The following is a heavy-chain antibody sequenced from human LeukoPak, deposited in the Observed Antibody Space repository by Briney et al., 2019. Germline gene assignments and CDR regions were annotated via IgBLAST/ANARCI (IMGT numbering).Heavy chain of an antibody. Sequence: PGRSLRLSCVASGFTFSRYGMHWVRQAPGKGLEWVALISYDGSNKYYANSVKGRFTISRDNSKNTLYLQMGSLRAEDMAVYYCARADSSGWSRKVQFDYWGQGTLVTVSS. CDR3: ARADSSGWSRKVQFDY. V-gene: IGHV3-30*03. D-gene: IGHD6-19*01. CDR2: ISYDGSNK. CDR1: GFTFSRYG. J-gene: IGHJ4*02.